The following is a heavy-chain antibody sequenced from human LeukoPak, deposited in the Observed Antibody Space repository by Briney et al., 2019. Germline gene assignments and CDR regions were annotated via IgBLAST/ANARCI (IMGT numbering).Heavy chain of an antibody. CDR2: ISWNSGSI. V-gene: IGHV3-9*01. CDR3: AKDMECSGGSCYEAFDI. CDR1: GFTFDDYA. Sequence: GGSLRLSCAASGFTFDDYAMHWVRHAPGKGLEWVSGISWNSGSIGYADSVKGRFTISRDNAKNSLYLQMNSLRAEDTALYYCAKDMECSGGSCYEAFDIWGQGTMVTVSS. D-gene: IGHD2-15*01. J-gene: IGHJ3*02.